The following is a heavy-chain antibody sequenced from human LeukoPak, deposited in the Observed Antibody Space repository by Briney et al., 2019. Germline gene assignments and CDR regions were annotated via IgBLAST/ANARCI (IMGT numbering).Heavy chain of an antibody. CDR3: ARAPSEIGGYYPEYFRH. CDR2: IKSDGST. V-gene: IGHV3-74*01. J-gene: IGHJ1*01. D-gene: IGHD3-22*01. CDR1: GFTFSSYW. Sequence: GGSLRLSCAASGFTFSSYWMHWVRQAPGKGLVWVSRIKSDGSTHYADSVKGRFTISRDNAKNTVPLQMNSLRAEDTGVYYCARAPSEIGGYYPEYFRHWGQGTLVTVSS.